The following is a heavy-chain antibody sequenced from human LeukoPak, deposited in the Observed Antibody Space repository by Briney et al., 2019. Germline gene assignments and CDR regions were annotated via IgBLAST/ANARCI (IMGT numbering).Heavy chain of an antibody. Sequence: ASVNVSCKASGYTFTGYYMHVVRQAAGQGREGMGWSNPNSGGTNYAQKFQGRVTMNRATSLSTAYMGLRRLRSDDTAVYSCARRGKGDWFDPWGQGTLVTVSS. D-gene: IGHD4-23*01. CDR3: ARRGKGDWFDP. J-gene: IGHJ5*02. CDR1: GYTFTGYY. V-gene: IGHV1-2*02. CDR2: SNPNSGGT.